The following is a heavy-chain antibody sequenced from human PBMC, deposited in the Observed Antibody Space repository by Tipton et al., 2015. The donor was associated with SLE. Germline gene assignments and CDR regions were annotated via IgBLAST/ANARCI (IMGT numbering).Heavy chain of an antibody. V-gene: IGHV4-39*07. Sequence: TLSLTCTVSGGTISSDPYYWGWIRQPPGKGLGWIGSIYHRVNTYYNPSLKSRVTVSVGTSKNEVSLKLNSVTASDTAVYYCVSGVGNTGRFHYWGQGALVTVSS. D-gene: IGHD1-14*01. CDR1: GGTISSDPYY. CDR2: IYHRVNT. CDR3: VSGVGNTGRFHY. J-gene: IGHJ4*02.